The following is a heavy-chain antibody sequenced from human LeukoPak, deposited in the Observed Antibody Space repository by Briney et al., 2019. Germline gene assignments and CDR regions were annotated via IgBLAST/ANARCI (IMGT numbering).Heavy chain of an antibody. D-gene: IGHD3-3*01. CDR3: ARDRADPRITIFGVVAPGDAFDI. CDR2: IYYSGST. V-gene: IGHV4-59*12. CDR1: GGSISSYY. Sequence: PSETLSLTCTVSGGSISSYYWSWIRQPPGKGLEWIGYIYYSGSTNYNPSLKSRVTISVDTSKNQFSLKLSSVTAADTAVYYCARDRADPRITIFGVVAPGDAFDIWGQGTMVTVSS. J-gene: IGHJ3*02.